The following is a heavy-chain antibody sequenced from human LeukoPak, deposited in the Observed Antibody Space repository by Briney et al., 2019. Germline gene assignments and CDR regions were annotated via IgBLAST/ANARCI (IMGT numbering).Heavy chain of an antibody. CDR3: ARDGRTTVYDY. J-gene: IGHJ4*02. Sequence: GASVKVSCKASGYTFTSYYMHWVRQAPGQGLEWMGIINPSGGSTSYAQKFQGRVTMTRDTSTSTAYMELSSLRSEDTAVYYCARDGRTTVYDYWGQGTLVTVSS. V-gene: IGHV1-46*01. CDR1: GYTFTSYY. CDR2: INPSGGST. D-gene: IGHD4-17*01.